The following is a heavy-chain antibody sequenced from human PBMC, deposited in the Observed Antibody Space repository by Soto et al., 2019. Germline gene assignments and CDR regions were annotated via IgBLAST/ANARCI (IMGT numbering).Heavy chain of an antibody. J-gene: IGHJ5*02. CDR3: ASNDSGYEAFDL. D-gene: IGHD5-12*01. V-gene: IGHV4-30-2*01. CDR1: GGSISSGGYS. CDR2: IYHSGST. Sequence: SETLSLTCAVSGGSISSGGYSWSWIRQPPGKGLEWIGYIYHSGSTYYNPSLKSRVTISVDRSKNQFSLKLSSVTAADTALYYCASNDSGYEAFDLWGQGTLVTVSS.